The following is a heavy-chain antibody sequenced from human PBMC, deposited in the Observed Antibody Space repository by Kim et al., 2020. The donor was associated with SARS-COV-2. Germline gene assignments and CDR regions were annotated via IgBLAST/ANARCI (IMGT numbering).Heavy chain of an antibody. J-gene: IGHJ4*02. D-gene: IGHD3-16*01. CDR3: ARVSPGGSGFDY. V-gene: IGHV1-18*01. Sequence: NYARKLQGRVTLTTATSTSTAYMGLRSLRSDDTAVDYCARVSPGGSGFDYWGQGTLVTVSS.